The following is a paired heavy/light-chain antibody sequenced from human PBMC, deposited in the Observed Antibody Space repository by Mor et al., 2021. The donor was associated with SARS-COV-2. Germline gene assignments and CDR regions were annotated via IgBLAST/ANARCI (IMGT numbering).Light chain of an antibody. J-gene: IGKJ1*01. Sequence: DVVLTQSPLSLPVTLGQPASISCRSTQSLVYSDGNTYLNWFHQRPGQSPRRLIYHVSNRDSGVPDRFSGSGSGTDFTLKISRVEAEDVGVYYCFQGTHWPQTFGPGTKVEI. CDR2: HVS. CDR1: QSLVYSDGNTY. CDR3: FQGTHWPQT. V-gene: IGKV2-30*01.
Heavy chain of an antibody. V-gene: IGHV3-7*03. CDR3: VVAAV. CDR2: IKEDGSEK. Sequence: DVQMVESGGGLVQPGGSLRLSCVGSGFTFSSHWMSWVRQAPGKGLELVANIKEDGSEKQYVNSVKGRFTISRDNTKNSLYLQMNSLRGEDTAVYYCVVAAVWGQGTLVTVSS. J-gene: IGHJ4*02. CDR1: GFTFSSHW. D-gene: IGHD2-15*01.